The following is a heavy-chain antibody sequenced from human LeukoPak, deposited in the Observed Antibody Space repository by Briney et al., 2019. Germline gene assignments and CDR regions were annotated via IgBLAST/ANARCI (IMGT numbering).Heavy chain of an antibody. CDR3: ARDEGGVAAAATYGQFDY. D-gene: IGHD6-13*01. V-gene: IGHV3-33*01. CDR2: IWYDGNNK. J-gene: IGHJ4*02. Sequence: PGGSLRLSCTASGFTFSYYGMHWVRQAPGKGLEWVAVIWYDGNNKFYAYSVRGRFTISRDNSKNTLYLQMNSLRAEDTAVYYCARDEGGVAAAATYGQFDYWGRGTLVTVSS. CDR1: GFTFSYYG.